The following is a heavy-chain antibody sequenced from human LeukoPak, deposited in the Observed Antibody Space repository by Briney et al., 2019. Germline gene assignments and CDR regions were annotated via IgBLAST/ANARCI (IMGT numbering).Heavy chain of an antibody. Sequence: GGSLRLSCAVSGFTFSSYAMSWVRQAPGKGLEWVSAISGSGGSTYYADSVKGRFTISRDNSKNTLYLQMNSLRAEDTAVYYCATRGPFLLAAAGTLVGAFDIWGQGTMVTVSS. CDR3: ATRGPFLLAAAGTLVGAFDI. CDR1: GFTFSSYA. CDR2: ISGSGGST. V-gene: IGHV3-23*01. J-gene: IGHJ3*02. D-gene: IGHD6-13*01.